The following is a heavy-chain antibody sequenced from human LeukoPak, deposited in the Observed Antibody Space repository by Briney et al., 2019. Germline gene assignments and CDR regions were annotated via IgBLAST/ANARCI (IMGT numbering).Heavy chain of an antibody. J-gene: IGHJ3*02. CDR3: AAIRYCGFDI. V-gene: IGHV4-34*01. CDR1: GVSFSGYH. CDR2: INHSGST. D-gene: IGHD2-21*01. Sequence: PSETLSLTCAVYGVSFSGYHWSWLRQPPGKGLEWIGEINHSGSTNYNPSLKSRITISVDTSKIQFSRKLSSVTAADTAVYYWAAIRYCGFDIWGQGTMVTVSS.